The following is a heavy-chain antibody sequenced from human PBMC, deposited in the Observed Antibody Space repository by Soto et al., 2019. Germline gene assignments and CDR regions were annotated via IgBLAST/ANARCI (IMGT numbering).Heavy chain of an antibody. J-gene: IGHJ4*02. Sequence: EVQLVESGGGLVQPGRSLRLSCAASGFTFDDYAMHWVRQAPGKGLEWVSGISWNGGSIGYADSVKGRFTISRDNAKNSLYLQMNSLRAEDTALYYCAKGTWYQLLPFSYFDYWGQGTLVTVSS. D-gene: IGHD2-2*01. CDR1: GFTFDDYA. CDR3: AKGTWYQLLPFSYFDY. V-gene: IGHV3-9*01. CDR2: ISWNGGSI.